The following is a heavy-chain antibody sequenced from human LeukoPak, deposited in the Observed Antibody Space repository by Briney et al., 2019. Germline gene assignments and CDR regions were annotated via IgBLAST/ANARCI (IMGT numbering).Heavy chain of an antibody. CDR2: ISYDGSNK. CDR3: AKGGFWSGYYGSDFDY. J-gene: IGHJ4*02. CDR1: GFTFSSYG. V-gene: IGHV3-30*18. D-gene: IGHD3-3*01. Sequence: GGSLRLSCAASGFTFSSYGVHWVRQAPGKGLEWVAVISYDGSNKYYADSVKGRFTISRDNSKNTLYLQMNSLRAEDTAVYYCAKGGFWSGYYGSDFDYWGQGTLVTVSS.